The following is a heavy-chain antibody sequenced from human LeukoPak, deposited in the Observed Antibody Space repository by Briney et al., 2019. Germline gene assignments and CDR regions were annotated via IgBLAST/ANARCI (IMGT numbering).Heavy chain of an antibody. V-gene: IGHV3-48*01. CDR3: VKEAYYGWGSSPTFYFDY. CDR2: ISRGIGTI. J-gene: IGHJ4*02. D-gene: IGHD3-10*01. CDR1: GFTFNSYS. Sequence: GGSLRLSCAVSGFTFNSYSMKWVRQAPGKGLEWISYISRGIGTIHYADSVKGRFTISRDNSRNTVFLQMNRLRPGDTAVYYCVKEAYYGWGSSPTFYFDYWGQGTRVTVSS.